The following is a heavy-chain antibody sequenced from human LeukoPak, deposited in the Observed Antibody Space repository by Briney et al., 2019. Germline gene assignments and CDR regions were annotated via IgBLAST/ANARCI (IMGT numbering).Heavy chain of an antibody. J-gene: IGHJ6*02. CDR3: AKDSYCSNTSCYSDGMDV. CDR1: GFTFSSYG. Sequence: PGRSLRLSCAASGFTFSSYGMHWVRQAPGKGLEWVAVISYDGSNKYYADSVKGRFTISRDNSKNTLYLQMNSLRAEDTAVYYCAKDSYCSNTSCYSDGMDVWGQGTTVTVSS. V-gene: IGHV3-30*18. CDR2: ISYDGSNK. D-gene: IGHD2-2*01.